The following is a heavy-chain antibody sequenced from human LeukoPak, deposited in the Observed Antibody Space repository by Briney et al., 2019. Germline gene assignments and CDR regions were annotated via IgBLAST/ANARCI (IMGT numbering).Heavy chain of an antibody. D-gene: IGHD6-19*01. CDR2: ISSSSSYI. V-gene: IGHV3-21*01. Sequence: PGGSLRLSCAASGFTFSSYSMNWVRQAPGKGLEWVSSISSSSSYIYYADSVKGRFTISRDNAKNSLYLQMNSLRAEDTAVYYCAREQQWLGSTIRGWFDPWGQGTLVTVSS. CDR3: AREQQWLGSTIRGWFDP. CDR1: GFTFSSYS. J-gene: IGHJ5*02.